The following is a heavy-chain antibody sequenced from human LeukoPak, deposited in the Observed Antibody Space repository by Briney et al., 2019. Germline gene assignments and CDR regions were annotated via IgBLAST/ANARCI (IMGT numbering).Heavy chain of an antibody. CDR1: GYSISSGYY. CDR3: ARDPNSSSWFHWFDP. V-gene: IGHV4-38-2*02. J-gene: IGHJ5*02. Sequence: SETLSLTCAVSGYSISSGYYWGWIRQPPGKGLEWIGSIYHSGSTYYNPSLKSRVTISVDTSKNQFSLKLSPVTAADTAVYYCARDPNSSSWFHWFDPWGQGTLVTVSS. CDR2: IYHSGST. D-gene: IGHD6-13*01.